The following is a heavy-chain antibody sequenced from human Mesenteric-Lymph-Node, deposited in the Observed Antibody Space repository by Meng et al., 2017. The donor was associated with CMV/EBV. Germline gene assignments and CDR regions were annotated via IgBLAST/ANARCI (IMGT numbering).Heavy chain of an antibody. CDR1: GFTFSSSA. D-gene: IGHD3-10*01. Sequence: LSCSASGFTFSSSAMHWVRQALGKGLEWVSAISGNLVTTYYADSVKGRFTISRDNSENTLFLYMNSLRVEDTAVYFCAKHQGRGFDNWGQGTLVTVSS. CDR3: AKHQGRGFDN. CDR2: ISGNLVTT. J-gene: IGHJ4*02. V-gene: IGHV3-23*01.